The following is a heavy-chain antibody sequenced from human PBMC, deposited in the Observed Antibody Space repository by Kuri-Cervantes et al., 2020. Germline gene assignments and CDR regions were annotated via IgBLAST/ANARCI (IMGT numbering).Heavy chain of an antibody. Sequence: LSLTCAASGFTFSSYGMHWVRQAPGKGLEWVAVISYDGSNKYYADSVKGRFTISRDNSKNTLYLQMNSLRAEDTAVYYCAKRGTMVRGVIITPFDYWGQGTLVTVSS. CDR1: GFTFSSYG. J-gene: IGHJ4*02. CDR3: AKRGTMVRGVIITPFDY. CDR2: ISYDGSNK. V-gene: IGHV3-30*18. D-gene: IGHD3-10*01.